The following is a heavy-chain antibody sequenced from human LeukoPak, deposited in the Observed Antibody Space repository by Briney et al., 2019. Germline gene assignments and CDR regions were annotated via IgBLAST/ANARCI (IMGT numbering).Heavy chain of an antibody. J-gene: IGHJ4*02. V-gene: IGHV4-38-2*02. CDR3: ASLTRDGYHFEW. CDR1: GYSISYGYF. D-gene: IGHD6-13*01. CDR2: VYHSGST. Sequence: SETLSLTCSVSGYSISYGYFWAWIRQPPGKGLEWIGSVYHSGSTHYTPSFKSRVTISLDTSKNHFSLKLTSVTAADTAVYFCASLTRDGYHFEWWGRGTLVTVSS.